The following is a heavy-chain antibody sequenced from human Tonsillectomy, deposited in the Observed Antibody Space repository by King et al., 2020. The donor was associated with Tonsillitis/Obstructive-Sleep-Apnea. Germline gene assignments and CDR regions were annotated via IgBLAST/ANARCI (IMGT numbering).Heavy chain of an antibody. V-gene: IGHV1-24*01. CDR1: GYTLTELS. CDR3: ATRNVGYCSSTSCYGGGVGFDY. CDR2: FDPEDGET. J-gene: IGHJ4*02. D-gene: IGHD2-2*01. Sequence: QLVQSGAEVKKPGASVKVSCKVSGYTLTELSMHWVRQAPGKGLEWMGGFDPEDGETIYAQKFQGRVTMTEDTSTDTAYMELSSLRSEDTAVYYCATRNVGYCSSTSCYGGGVGFDYWGQGTLVTVSS.